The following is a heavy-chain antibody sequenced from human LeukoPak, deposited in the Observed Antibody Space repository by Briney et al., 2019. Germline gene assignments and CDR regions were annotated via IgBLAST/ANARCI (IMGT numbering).Heavy chain of an antibody. Sequence: GGSLRLSCAASGFTFSSYWMHWVRQAPGKGLVWVSRINSDGSSTSYADSVKGRFTISRDNAKNTLYLQMNSLRAEDTAVYYCAREEYYYDSSGYYYYFDYWGQGTLVTVSS. CDR3: AREEYYYDSSGYYYYFDY. J-gene: IGHJ4*02. CDR2: INSDGSST. V-gene: IGHV3-74*01. D-gene: IGHD3-22*01. CDR1: GFTFSSYW.